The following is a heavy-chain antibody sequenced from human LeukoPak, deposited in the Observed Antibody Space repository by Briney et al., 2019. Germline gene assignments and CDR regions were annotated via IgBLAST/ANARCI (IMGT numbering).Heavy chain of an antibody. CDR3: ARHSYGGNKDFDF. V-gene: IGHV4-39*01. CDR1: GDSISSSSYY. CDR2: IYSSWTT. D-gene: IGHD4-23*01. Sequence: TSETLSLTCTVSGDSISSSSYYWGWIRQSPGRGLAWIGTIYSSWTTYYNPSLKSRVTISVDTSKNQLSLRVTSVTASDTAVYYCARHSYGGNKDFDFWGQGTLVTVSS. J-gene: IGHJ4*02.